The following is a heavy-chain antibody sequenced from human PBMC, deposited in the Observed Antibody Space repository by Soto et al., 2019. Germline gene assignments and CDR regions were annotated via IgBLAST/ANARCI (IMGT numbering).Heavy chain of an antibody. CDR1: GYTFTSYG. V-gene: IGHV1-18*04. Sequence: ASVKVSCKASGYTFTSYGISWVRQAPGQGLEWMGWISACNGNTNYAQKFQGRVTMTRDTSISTAYMELSRLRSDDTAVYYCARGQLLRRVLRDLPYYFDYWGQGTLVTVSS. D-gene: IGHD2-2*01. CDR3: ARGQLLRRVLRDLPYYFDY. J-gene: IGHJ4*02. CDR2: ISACNGNT.